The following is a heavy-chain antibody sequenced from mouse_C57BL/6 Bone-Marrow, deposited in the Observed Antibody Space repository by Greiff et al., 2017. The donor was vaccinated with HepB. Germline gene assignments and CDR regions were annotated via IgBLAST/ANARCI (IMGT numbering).Heavy chain of an antibody. CDR1: GYTFTSYW. V-gene: IGHV1-69*01. J-gene: IGHJ2*01. CDR2: IDPSDSYT. CDR3: ARLFGY. Sequence: QVQLQQSGAELVMPGASVKLSCKASGYTFTSYWMHWVKQRPGPGLEWIGEIDPSDSYTNYNQKFKGKSTLTVDKSSSTAYMQLSSLTSEDSAVYYCARLFGYWGQGTTLTVSS.